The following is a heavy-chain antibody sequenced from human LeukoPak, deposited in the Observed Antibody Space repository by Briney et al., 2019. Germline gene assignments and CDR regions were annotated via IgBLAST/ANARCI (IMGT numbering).Heavy chain of an antibody. CDR3: ARDSLSLDYFDY. D-gene: IGHD3-10*01. CDR1: GFTVSSNY. J-gene: IGHJ4*02. CDR2: IYSGGST. Sequence: GGSLRVSCAASGFTVSSNYMSWVRQAPGKGLEWVSVIYSGGSTYYADSVKGRFTISRDNSKNTLYLQMNSLRAEDTAVYYCARDSLSLDYFDYWGQGTLVTVSS. V-gene: IGHV3-53*01.